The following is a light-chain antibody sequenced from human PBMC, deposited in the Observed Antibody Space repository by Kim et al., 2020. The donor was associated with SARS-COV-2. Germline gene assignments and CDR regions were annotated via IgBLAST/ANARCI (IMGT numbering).Light chain of an antibody. J-gene: IGKJ4*01. CDR1: QSVRRNY. CDR2: DTS. CDR3: QQYGISPST. V-gene: IGKV3-20*01. Sequence: SPGESATLLCRASQSVRRNYLAWYQQKPGQAPRLLIYDTSIRATGIPDMFSGSGSGTDITLTISRLEPEDFAVYYCQQYGISPSTFGGGTKVDIK.